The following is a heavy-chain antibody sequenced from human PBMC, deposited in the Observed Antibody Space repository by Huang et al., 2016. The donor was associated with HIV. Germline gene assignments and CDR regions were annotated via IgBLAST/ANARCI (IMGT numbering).Heavy chain of an antibody. V-gene: IGHV4-61*09. J-gene: IGHJ4*02. CDR1: GASIASGSYF. CDR3: ARGRVTSSGVVQSYDY. Sequence: VQLQESGPGLVKPSQTLSLSCNVSGASIASGSYFWNWIRQPAGGGLEWIGHIYTTGRTDYTPSLKSRVAVSSDTAKNQFSLSLRSVTAADTAVYFCARGRVTSSGVVQSYDYWGQGSLVTVSS. D-gene: IGHD3-3*01. CDR2: IYTTGRT.